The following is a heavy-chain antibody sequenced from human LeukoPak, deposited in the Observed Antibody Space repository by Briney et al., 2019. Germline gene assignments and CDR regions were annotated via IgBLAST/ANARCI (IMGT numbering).Heavy chain of an antibody. CDR1: GYTFTGYY. CDR2: INPNSGGT. Sequence: ASVKVSCKASGYTFTGYYMHWVRQAPGQGLEWMGWINPNSGGTSYAQKFQGRVTMTRDTSISTPYMELSRLRSDDTAVYYCARVRDIVVVPAAQGAFDIWGQGTMVTVSS. D-gene: IGHD2-2*01. CDR3: ARVRDIVVVPAAQGAFDI. J-gene: IGHJ3*02. V-gene: IGHV1-2*02.